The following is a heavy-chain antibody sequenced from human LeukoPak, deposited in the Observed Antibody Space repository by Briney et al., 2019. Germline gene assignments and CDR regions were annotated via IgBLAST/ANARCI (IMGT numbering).Heavy chain of an antibody. CDR1: GFTFSTYW. Sequence: GGSLRLSCAASGFTFSTYWMHWVRQAPGKGLEWVSAISGSGGSTYYADSVRGRFTISRDNAKNSLYLQMNSLRAEDTAVYYCARDGKQLVRMDYWGQGTLVTVSS. CDR3: ARDGKQLVRMDY. D-gene: IGHD6-6*01. J-gene: IGHJ4*02. V-gene: IGHV3-21*01. CDR2: ISGSGGST.